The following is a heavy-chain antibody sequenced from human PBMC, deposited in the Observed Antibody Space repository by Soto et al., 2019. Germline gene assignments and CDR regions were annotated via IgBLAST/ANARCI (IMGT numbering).Heavy chain of an antibody. V-gene: IGHV2-5*01. J-gene: IGHJ4*02. CDR1: GFSLSTSGVG. CDR2: IYWNDDK. Sequence: SGPTLVNPTQTLTLTCTFSGFSLSTSGVGVGWIRQPPGKALEWLAFIYWNDDKRYSPSLKSRLTITKDTSKNQVVLTMTNLDPVDTATYYCAHSGGSYCSSTSCLNHFDFWGQGSLVTVSS. CDR3: AHSGGSYCSSTSCLNHFDF. D-gene: IGHD2-2*01.